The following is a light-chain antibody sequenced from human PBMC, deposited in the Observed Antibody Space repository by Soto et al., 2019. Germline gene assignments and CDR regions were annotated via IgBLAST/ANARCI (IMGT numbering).Light chain of an antibody. CDR3: SSFTGTGTVM. CDR1: SSDVGAYHS. J-gene: IGLJ3*02. Sequence: QSALTQPASVSGSPGQSFTISCTGTSSDVGAYHSVSWYQQHPGKAPKLIIFDVSNRPSGVSDRFSGTKSGNTASLTISGLNAEDEADYYCSSFTGTGTVMFGGGTKLTVL. V-gene: IGLV2-14*03. CDR2: DVS.